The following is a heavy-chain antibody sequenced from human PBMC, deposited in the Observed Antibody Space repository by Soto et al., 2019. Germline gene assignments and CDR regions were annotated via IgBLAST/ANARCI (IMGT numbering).Heavy chain of an antibody. D-gene: IGHD2-2*03. CDR1: GFTFSSYE. CDR3: VDPYFFDY. CDR2: INSDGGGT. V-gene: IGHV3-74*01. J-gene: IGHJ4*02. Sequence: PGGSLRLSCAASGFTFSSYEMHWVRQAPGKGLVWVSRINSDGGGTSYADSVKGRFTISRDNAKNTLYLQMNSLRAEDTALYYCVDPYFFDYWGQGTLVTVSS.